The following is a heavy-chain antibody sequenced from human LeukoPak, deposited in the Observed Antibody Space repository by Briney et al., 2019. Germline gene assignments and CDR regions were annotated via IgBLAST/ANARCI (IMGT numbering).Heavy chain of an antibody. J-gene: IGHJ4*02. D-gene: IGHD2-2*01. CDR3: ARDLGRSIGCYDY. CDR2: ISSSGKSI. V-gene: IGHV3-21*01. Sequence: TGGSLRLSCAASGFTYSSYSMNWVRQAPGKGLEWVSSISSSGKSIYYADSVKGRFTISRDNAKNSLYLQMNSLGAEDTAVYYCARDLGRSIGCYDYWGQGTLVTVSS. CDR1: GFTYSSYS.